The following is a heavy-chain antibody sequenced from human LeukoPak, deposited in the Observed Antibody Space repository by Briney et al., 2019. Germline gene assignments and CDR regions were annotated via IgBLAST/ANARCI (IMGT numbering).Heavy chain of an antibody. D-gene: IGHD3-22*01. CDR2: TYYSGNT. J-gene: IGHJ4*02. Sequence: SETLSLTCTVAGGSMSSYYWSWSRQPPGKRLEWIGYTYYSGNTNCTPSLKSRVTISVDTSKNQFSLKVSSVTAADTAVYYCARVFHDSSGYPFAYWGQGTLVTVSS. CDR3: ARVFHDSSGYPFAY. V-gene: IGHV4-59*01. CDR1: GGSMSSYY.